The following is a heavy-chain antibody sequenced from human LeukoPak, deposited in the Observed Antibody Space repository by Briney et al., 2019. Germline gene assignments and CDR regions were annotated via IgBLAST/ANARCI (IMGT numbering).Heavy chain of an antibody. J-gene: IGHJ5*02. V-gene: IGHV3-53*01. Sequence: GGSLRLSCAASGFTFSSNYMRWVRQAPGKGLEWVSVTFSSGTTFYSDSVKGRFTISRDNSENTLYLQMNSLRADDTAVYYCATDYGSGTYYNYNPWGQGTLVTVSS. CDR3: ATDYGSGTYYNYNP. CDR1: GFTFSSNY. CDR2: TFSSGTT. D-gene: IGHD3-10*01.